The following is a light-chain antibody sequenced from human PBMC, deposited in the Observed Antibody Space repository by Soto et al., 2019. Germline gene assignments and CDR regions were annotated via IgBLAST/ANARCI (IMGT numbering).Light chain of an antibody. J-gene: IGKJ3*01. Sequence: EIVLTQSPGTLSLSPGERATLSCRASQSVSSSYLGWYQQKPGQAPRLLIYGASSRATGISDRFSGSGSGTDFTLTSSRLEHEDFAVYYCQQYGSSFTFGPGTKVDIK. CDR3: QQYGSSFT. V-gene: IGKV3-20*01. CDR2: GAS. CDR1: QSVSSSY.